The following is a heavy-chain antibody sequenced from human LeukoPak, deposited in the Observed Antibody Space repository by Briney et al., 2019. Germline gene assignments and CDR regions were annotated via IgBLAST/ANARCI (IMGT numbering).Heavy chain of an antibody. CDR2: VYPSGDT. Sequence: SETLSLTCTVSGGSISSTTYYWGWIRQPPGKGLEWIGSVYPSGDTYYNPSLESRVTISIDTSTNQFSLRLSSVTAADTAIYYCAGPNSNSRSAYWGQGTLVTVSS. CDR3: AGPNSNSRSAY. V-gene: IGHV4-39*01. CDR1: GGSISSTTYY. J-gene: IGHJ4*01. D-gene: IGHD2/OR15-2a*01.